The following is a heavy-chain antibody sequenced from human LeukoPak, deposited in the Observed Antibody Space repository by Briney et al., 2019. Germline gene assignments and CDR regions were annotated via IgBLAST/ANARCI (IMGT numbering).Heavy chain of an antibody. J-gene: IGHJ6*03. CDR3: VREGAYYDSSGYYYYYYYMDV. D-gene: IGHD3-22*01. CDR2: INSDGSST. CDR1: GFTFSSYW. V-gene: IGHV3-74*01. Sequence: PGGSLRLSCAASGFTFSSYWMHWVRQAPGKGLVWVSRINSDGSSTSYADSVKGRFTISRDNAKNTLYLQMNSLRAADTAVYYCVREGAYYDSSGYYYYYYYMDVWGKGTTVTVSS.